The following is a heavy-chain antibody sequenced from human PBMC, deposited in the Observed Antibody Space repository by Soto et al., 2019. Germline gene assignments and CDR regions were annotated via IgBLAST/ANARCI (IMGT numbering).Heavy chain of an antibody. CDR1: GLNFNNAW. J-gene: IGHJ4*02. V-gene: IGHV3-7*04. CDR3: GRVKWLQPDY. D-gene: IGHD5-12*01. Sequence: EVQLVESGGDLVQPGGSLRLTCVVSGLNFNNAWMNWVRQHPGKGLEWVANINPDGSAEGYLPSVRGRFTIYRDNAKNSLYLQMNSLRADDTAVYYCGRVKWLQPDYWGQGTLVNVSS. CDR2: INPDGSAE.